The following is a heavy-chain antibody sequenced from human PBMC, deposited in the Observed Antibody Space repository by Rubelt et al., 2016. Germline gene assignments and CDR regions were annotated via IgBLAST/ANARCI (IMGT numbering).Heavy chain of an antibody. Sequence: GGEVKQPGASVKVSCKASGYNFRSYGITWVRQAPGQGLEWMGWIGSFSGQTHYNQKFQGRVTMTTDTSTNTAYMELRSLGSDDTAMYYCARDQAPYDYWGQGTQVTVSP. V-gene: IGHV1-18*01. CDR1: GYNFRSYG. CDR2: IGSFSGQT. CDR3: ARDQAPYDY. J-gene: IGHJ4*02.